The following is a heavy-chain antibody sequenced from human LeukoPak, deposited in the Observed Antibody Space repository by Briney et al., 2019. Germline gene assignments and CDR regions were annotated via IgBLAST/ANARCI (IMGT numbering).Heavy chain of an antibody. CDR1: GFTFSSYA. CDR3: AKGYSYGFEAFDI. CDR2: IRNSGGRT. J-gene: IGHJ3*02. D-gene: IGHD5-18*01. V-gene: IGHV3-23*01. Sequence: GGSLRLSCAASGFTFSSYAMSWVRQAPGKGLEWVSTIRNSGGRTYYADSVKGRFTISRDDSKNTLYLQMNSLRAEDTAIYYCAKGYSYGFEAFDIWGQGTMVTVSS.